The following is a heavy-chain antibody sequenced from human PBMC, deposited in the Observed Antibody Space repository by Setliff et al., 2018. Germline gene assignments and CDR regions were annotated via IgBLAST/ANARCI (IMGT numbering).Heavy chain of an antibody. V-gene: IGHV3-7*01. CDR2: INKDGSER. CDR3: AKPLYCSGDSCLQDLSSGDRWYFDY. CDR1: GFTFSTYA. Sequence: ETLSLSCAASGFTFSTYAIHWVRQGPGKGLEWVANINKDGSERNYVDSVKGRFTISRDNSKNTLYLQMNSLRAEDTAVYYCAKPLYCSGDSCLQDLSSGDRWYFDYWGQGTLVTVSS. J-gene: IGHJ4*02. D-gene: IGHD2-15*01.